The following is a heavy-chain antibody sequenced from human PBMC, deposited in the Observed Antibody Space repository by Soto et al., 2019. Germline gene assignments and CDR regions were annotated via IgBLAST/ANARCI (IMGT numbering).Heavy chain of an antibody. J-gene: IGHJ4*02. V-gene: IGHV1-69*08. Sequence: QVQLVQSGAEVKKPGSSVKVSCKASGGTFSSYTISWVRQAPGQVLEWMGRIIPILGIANYAQKFQGRVTITADKSTRTAYMELSSLKSEDTAVYYCARDPAGYSYGYGIDYWGQGTMVTVSS. D-gene: IGHD5-18*01. CDR1: GGTFSSYT. CDR3: ARDPAGYSYGYGIDY. CDR2: IIPILGIA.